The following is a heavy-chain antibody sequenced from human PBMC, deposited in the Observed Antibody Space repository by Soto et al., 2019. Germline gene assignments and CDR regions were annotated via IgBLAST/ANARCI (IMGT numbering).Heavy chain of an antibody. D-gene: IGHD3-22*01. CDR1: GFTFSSYG. V-gene: IGHV3-30*03. J-gene: IGHJ3*02. CDR2: ISYDGSNK. Sequence: PGGSLRLSCAASGFTFSSYGMHWVRRAPGKGLEWVAVISYDGSNKYYADSVKGRFTISRDNSKNTLYLQMNSLRAEDTAVYYCARTQYYYDSSGYSAFDIWGQGTMVTVSS. CDR3: ARTQYYYDSSGYSAFDI.